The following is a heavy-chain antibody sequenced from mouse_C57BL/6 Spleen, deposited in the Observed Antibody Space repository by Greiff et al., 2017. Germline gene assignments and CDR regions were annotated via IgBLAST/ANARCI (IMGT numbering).Heavy chain of an antibody. CDR2: IYPGDGDT. D-gene: IGHD3-2*02. CDR1: GYAFSSSW. CDR3: ARQLTYAMDD. V-gene: IGHV1-82*01. Sequence: QVQLQQSGPELVKPGASVKISCKASGYAFSSSWMNWVKQRPGKGLEWIGRIYPGDGDTNYNGKFKSKATLTADKSSSTAYMHLSSLTSEDSAVYFCARQLTYAMDDWGQGTSVTVSS. J-gene: IGHJ4*01.